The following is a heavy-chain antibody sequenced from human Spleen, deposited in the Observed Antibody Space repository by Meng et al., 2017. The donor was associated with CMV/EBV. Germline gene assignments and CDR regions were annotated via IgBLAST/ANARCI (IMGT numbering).Heavy chain of an antibody. D-gene: IGHD3-3*01. CDR3: AKRITTTADAFDI. CDR2: IWYDGSNK. V-gene: IGHV3-30*02. J-gene: IGHJ3*02. CDR1: GFTFSTYG. Sequence: GESLKISCAASGFTFSTYGMHWVRQAPGKGLEWVAVIWYDGSNKYYADSVKGRFTISRDNSKNTLYLQMNSLRAEGTAVYYCAKRITTTADAFDIWGQGTMVTVSS.